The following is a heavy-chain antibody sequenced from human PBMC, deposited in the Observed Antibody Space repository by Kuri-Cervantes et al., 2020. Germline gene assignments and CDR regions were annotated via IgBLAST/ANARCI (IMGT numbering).Heavy chain of an antibody. V-gene: IGHV3-30*18. CDR2: ISYDGSNK. Sequence: GGSLRLSCAVSGFTFSSYGMHWVRQAPGKGLEWVAVISYDGSNKYYADSVKGRFTISRDNSKNTLYLQMNSLRAEDTAVYYCAKSGTDTAMVNFDYWGQGTLVTVSS. J-gene: IGHJ4*02. D-gene: IGHD5-18*01. CDR1: GFTFSSYG. CDR3: AKSGTDTAMVNFDY.